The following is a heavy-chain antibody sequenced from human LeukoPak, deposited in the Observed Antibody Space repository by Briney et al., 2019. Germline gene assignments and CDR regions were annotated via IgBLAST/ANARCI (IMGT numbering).Heavy chain of an antibody. D-gene: IGHD5/OR15-5a*01. J-gene: IGHJ6*04. CDR2: IYHSGST. V-gene: IGHV4-30-2*01. CDR1: GGSISSGGYS. CDR3: ARGLHSTSRSLDV. Sequence: SQTLSLTCAVSGGSISSGGYSWSWIRQPPGKGLEWIGYIYHSGSTCYNPSLKSRVTISVDRSKNQFSLKLSSVTAADTAVYYCARGLHSTSRSLDVWGKGTTVTVSS.